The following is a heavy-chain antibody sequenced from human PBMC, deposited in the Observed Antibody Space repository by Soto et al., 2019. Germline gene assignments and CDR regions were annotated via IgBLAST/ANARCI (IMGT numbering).Heavy chain of an antibody. V-gene: IGHV1-24*01. D-gene: IGHD2-2*01. CDR3: ATDRYGSSTSCYDVDY. CDR1: GCTLTELS. J-gene: IGHJ4*02. CDR2: FDPEDGET. Sequence: ASVKVSCKVSGCTLTELSMHWVRQAPGKGLEWMGGFDPEDGETIYAQKFQGRVTMTEDTSTDTAYMELSSLRSEDTAVYYCATDRYGSSTSCYDVDYWGKGTLVTVS.